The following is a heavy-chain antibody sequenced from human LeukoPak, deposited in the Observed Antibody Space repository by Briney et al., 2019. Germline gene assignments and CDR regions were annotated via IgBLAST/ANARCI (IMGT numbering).Heavy chain of an antibody. Sequence: SETLSLTSAVYGESFSGYYWTWIRQPPGKGLEWIGGINHSGSTKYSPSLKSRVTVSVDTSKNQFSLNLNSVTAADTAVYYCARGRLNGKFDYWGQGTLVTASS. CDR3: ARGRLNGKFDY. CDR2: INHSGST. CDR1: GESFSGYY. J-gene: IGHJ4*02. V-gene: IGHV4-34*01. D-gene: IGHD1-1*01.